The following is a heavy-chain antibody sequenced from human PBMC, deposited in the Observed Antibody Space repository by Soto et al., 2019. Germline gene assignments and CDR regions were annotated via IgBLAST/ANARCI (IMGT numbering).Heavy chain of an antibody. CDR2: ISASGGNA. J-gene: IGHJ4*02. D-gene: IGHD5-18*01. CDR3: VRSGSSYGQNKYYLDS. Sequence: VQVLESGGALAQPGGSLRLSCAASGYNFRSYAMSWVRQAPGKGLEWVAGISASGGNAYHEDSVKGRFTVSRDNVKNNLELQLNSLIVDDTAVYHGVRSGSSYGQNKYYLDSWGQGTLVSVSS. V-gene: IGHV3-23*01. CDR1: GYNFRSYA.